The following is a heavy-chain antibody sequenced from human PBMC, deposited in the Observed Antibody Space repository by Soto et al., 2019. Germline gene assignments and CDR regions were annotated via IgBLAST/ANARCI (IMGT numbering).Heavy chain of an antibody. Sequence: QVQLQESGPGLVKPSETLSLTCTVSGGSISGYFWSWIRQPPGKGLQWIGNIYNSGNTNYNPSLMSRVTISVDTPKNQVSLNLTPVTAADTAVYFCAAPPRYWGQGILVVVSS. D-gene: IGHD6-6*01. CDR1: GGSISGYF. CDR2: IYNSGNT. J-gene: IGHJ4*02. CDR3: AAPPRY. V-gene: IGHV4-59*01.